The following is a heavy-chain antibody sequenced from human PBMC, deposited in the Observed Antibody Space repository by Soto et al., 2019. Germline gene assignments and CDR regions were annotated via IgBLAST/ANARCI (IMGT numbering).Heavy chain of an antibody. V-gene: IGHV1-18*01. CDR1: GYTFTSYG. Sequence: ASVKVSCKASGYTFTSYGISWVRQAPGQGLEWMGWISAYNGNTNYAQKLQGRVTMTTDTSTSTAYMELRSLRSDDTAVYYCARVSSIAAAGTNFDYWGQGTLVTVSS. CDR3: ARVSSIAAAGTNFDY. D-gene: IGHD6-13*01. J-gene: IGHJ4*02. CDR2: ISAYNGNT.